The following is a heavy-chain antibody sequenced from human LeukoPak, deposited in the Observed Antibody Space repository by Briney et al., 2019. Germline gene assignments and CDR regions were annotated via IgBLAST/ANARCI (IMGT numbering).Heavy chain of an antibody. CDR1: GYTFTGHY. J-gene: IGHJ4*02. V-gene: IGHV1-2*02. D-gene: IGHD1-1*01. CDR2: INPNSGGT. Sequence: ASVKVSCKASGYTFTGHYIHWVRQAPGQGLQWMGWINPNSGGTNYAQKFQGRVTMTRDTSISTAYMELSRLRSDDTAVYYCARDGRGGRIAPWDYWGQGTLVTVSS. CDR3: ARDGRGGRIAPWDY.